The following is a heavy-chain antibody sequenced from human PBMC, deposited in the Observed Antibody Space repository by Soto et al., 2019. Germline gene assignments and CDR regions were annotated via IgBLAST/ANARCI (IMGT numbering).Heavy chain of an antibody. V-gene: IGHV4-30-2*01. CDR3: ARAVVLYLGTWFDP. J-gene: IGHJ5*02. D-gene: IGHD3-16*01. Sequence: QLQLQESGSGLVKPSQTLSLTCAVSGGSISSGNSYSWSWIRQPPGKGLEWIGSIAHTGSTCDNPSLEGRVTMSVDKSKTQFSLKLSSLTAADMAVYYCARAVVLYLGTWFDPWGQGTLVIVSS. CDR2: IAHTGST. CDR1: GGSISSGNSYS.